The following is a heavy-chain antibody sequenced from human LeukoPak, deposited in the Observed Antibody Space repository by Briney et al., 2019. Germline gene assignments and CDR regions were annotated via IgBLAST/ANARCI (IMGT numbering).Heavy chain of an antibody. CDR2: IYYSGST. Sequence: PSETLSLTCTVSGGSISSYYWSWIRQPPGKGLEWIGYIYYSGSTNYNPSLKSRVTISVDTSKNQFSLKLSSVTAADTAVYYCARVIWVQYSSWPAFDIWGQGTMVTVSS. CDR1: GGSISSYY. D-gene: IGHD6-6*01. J-gene: IGHJ3*02. CDR3: ARVIWVQYSSWPAFDI. V-gene: IGHV4-59*01.